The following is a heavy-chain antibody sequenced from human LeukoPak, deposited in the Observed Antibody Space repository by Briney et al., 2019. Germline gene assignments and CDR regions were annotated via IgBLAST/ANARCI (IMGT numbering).Heavy chain of an antibody. D-gene: IGHD6-13*01. V-gene: IGHV1-69*06. CDR1: GGTFSSYT. Sequence: SVKVSCKASGGTFSSYTISWVRQAPGQGLEWMGGIIPIFGTTNYAQKFQGRVTITADKSTSTAYMELSRLRSDDTAVYYCARPTRGYSSPYDAFDIWGQGTMVTVSS. J-gene: IGHJ3*02. CDR2: IIPIFGTT. CDR3: ARPTRGYSSPYDAFDI.